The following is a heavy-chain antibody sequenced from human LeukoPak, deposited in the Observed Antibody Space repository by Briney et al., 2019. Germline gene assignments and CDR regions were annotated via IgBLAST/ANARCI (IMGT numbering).Heavy chain of an antibody. CDR3: ARDQEYSSSLADY. CDR1: GYTFTGYD. J-gene: IGHJ4*02. Sequence: GASVKVSCKASGYTFTGYDMHWVRQAPGQGLEWMGWINPNSGGTNYAQKFQGRVTMTRDTSISTAYMELSRLRSDDTAVYYCARDQEYSSSLADYWGQGTLVTVSS. CDR2: INPNSGGT. D-gene: IGHD6-6*01. V-gene: IGHV1-2*02.